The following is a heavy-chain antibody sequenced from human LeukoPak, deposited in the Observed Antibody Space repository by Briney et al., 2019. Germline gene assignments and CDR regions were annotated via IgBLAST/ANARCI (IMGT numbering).Heavy chain of an antibody. D-gene: IGHD6-19*01. Sequence: SETLSLICTVSGGSIRSYYWSWIRQPPGKGLEWIGYIHYSGSTNYNPSLKSRVTVSLDTSKNQVSLKLSSVTAAVTAVYYCARHSSDWYAFDIWGQGTMVTVSS. J-gene: IGHJ3*02. CDR1: GGSIRSYY. CDR2: IHYSGST. V-gene: IGHV4-59*08. CDR3: ARHSSDWYAFDI.